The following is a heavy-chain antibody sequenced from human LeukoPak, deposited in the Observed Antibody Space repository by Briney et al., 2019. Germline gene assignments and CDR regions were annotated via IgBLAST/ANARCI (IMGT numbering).Heavy chain of an antibody. J-gene: IGHJ4*02. Sequence: GGSLRLSCAASGFTFSSYAMSWVRQAPGKGLEWVSAISGSGGSTYCADSVKGRFTISRDNSKNTLYLQMNSLRAEDTAVYYCAKDSGYSYGTAFDYWGQGTLVTVSS. CDR3: AKDSGYSYGTAFDY. CDR1: GFTFSSYA. CDR2: ISGSGGST. D-gene: IGHD5-18*01. V-gene: IGHV3-23*01.